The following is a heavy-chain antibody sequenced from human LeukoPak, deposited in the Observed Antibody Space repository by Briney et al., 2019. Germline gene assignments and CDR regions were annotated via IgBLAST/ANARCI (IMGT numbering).Heavy chain of an antibody. CDR2: IYYSGST. J-gene: IGHJ4*02. D-gene: IGHD6-19*01. CDR3: ARARVGVAGFFDY. Sequence: SETLSLTCTVSDGSISTYYWSWIRQPPGKGLEWIGYIYYSGSTNHNPSLKSRLTISVDTSKNQLSLKLSSVTAADTAVYYCARARVGVAGFFDYWGQGTLSPSPQ. CDR1: DGSISTYY. V-gene: IGHV4-59*01.